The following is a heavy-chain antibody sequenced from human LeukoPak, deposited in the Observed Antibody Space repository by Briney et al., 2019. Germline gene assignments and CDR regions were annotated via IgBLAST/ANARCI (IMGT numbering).Heavy chain of an antibody. CDR1: GGTFSSYA. J-gene: IGHJ4*02. CDR3: ASSYSSSWYFDY. CDR2: IIPIFGTA. Sequence: SVKVSCKASGGTFSSYAISWVRQAPGQGLEWMGGIIPIFGTANYAQKFQGRVTITADESTSTAYMELSSLISEDTAVYYCASSYSSSWYFDYWGQGTLVTVSS. D-gene: IGHD6-13*01. V-gene: IGHV1-69*01.